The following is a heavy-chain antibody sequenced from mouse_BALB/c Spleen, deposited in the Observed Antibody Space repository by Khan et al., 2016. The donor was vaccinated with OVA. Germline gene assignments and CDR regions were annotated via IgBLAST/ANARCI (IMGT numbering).Heavy chain of an antibody. CDR1: GYTFTSYW. D-gene: IGHD1-1*01. Sequence: QIQLVQSGAELAKPGASVKMSCKASGYTFTSYWMNWVKQRPGQGLEWIGYINPSTGYTESNQKFKDKATLTADKSSSTAYMQLSSLTSEDSAVYYCARRGLRGDFDYWGQGTTLTVSS. CDR3: ARRGLRGDFDY. J-gene: IGHJ2*01. V-gene: IGHV1-7*01. CDR2: INPSTGYT.